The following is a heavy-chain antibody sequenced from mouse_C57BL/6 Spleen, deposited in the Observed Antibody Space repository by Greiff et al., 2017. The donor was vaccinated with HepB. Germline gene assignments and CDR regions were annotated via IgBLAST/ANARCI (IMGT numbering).Heavy chain of an antibody. CDR1: GFTFSSYG. V-gene: IGHV5-6*01. CDR3: ARPSNYDGSSSAWFAY. D-gene: IGHD1-1*01. CDR2: ISSGGSYT. Sequence: EVQVVESGGDLVKPGGSLKLSCAASGFTFSSYGMSWVRQTPDKRLEWVATISSGGSYTYYPDSVKGRFTISRDNAKNTLYLQMSSLKSEDTAMYYCARPSNYDGSSSAWFAYWGQGTLVTVSA. J-gene: IGHJ3*01.